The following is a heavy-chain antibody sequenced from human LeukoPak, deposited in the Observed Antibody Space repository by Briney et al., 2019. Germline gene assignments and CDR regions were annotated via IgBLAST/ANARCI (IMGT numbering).Heavy chain of an antibody. V-gene: IGHV3-11*01. J-gene: IGHJ4*02. CDR3: AAGYTSGLSAY. Sequence: GGSLRLSCAASGFTFSDYFMGWIRQAPGTGLEWVSYISSTSTTIYYADSVKGRFTISKDNAKNSVFLQMNSLRADDTAVYYCAAGYTSGLSAYWGQGTLVTVSS. CDR1: GFTFSDYF. CDR2: ISSTSTTI. D-gene: IGHD6-19*01.